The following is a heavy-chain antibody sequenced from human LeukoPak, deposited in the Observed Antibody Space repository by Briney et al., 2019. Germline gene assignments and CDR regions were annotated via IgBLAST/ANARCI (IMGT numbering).Heavy chain of an antibody. D-gene: IGHD3-22*01. Sequence: GASVKVSCKASGYTFTSYGISWVRQAPGQGLEWMGWISAYNGNTNYAQKLQGRVTMTTDTSTSTAYMELSSLRSEDTAVYYCARGGDSSGYYPLLFYYYYMDVWGKGTTVTVSS. V-gene: IGHV1-18*01. CDR3: ARGGDSSGYYPLLFYYYYMDV. J-gene: IGHJ6*03. CDR1: GYTFTSYG. CDR2: ISAYNGNT.